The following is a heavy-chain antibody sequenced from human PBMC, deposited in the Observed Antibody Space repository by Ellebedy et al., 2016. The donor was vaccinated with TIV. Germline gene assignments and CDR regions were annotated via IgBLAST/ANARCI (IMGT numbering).Heavy chain of an antibody. Sequence: SETLSLXXTVSGGSISSSSYYWGWIRQPPGKGLEWIGSIYYSGSTYYNPSLKSRVTISVDTSKNQFSLKLSSVTAADTAVYYCAGEPITMIDNWFDPWGQGTLVTVSS. CDR2: IYYSGST. D-gene: IGHD3-22*01. J-gene: IGHJ5*02. V-gene: IGHV4-39*02. CDR3: AGEPITMIDNWFDP. CDR1: GGSISSSSYY.